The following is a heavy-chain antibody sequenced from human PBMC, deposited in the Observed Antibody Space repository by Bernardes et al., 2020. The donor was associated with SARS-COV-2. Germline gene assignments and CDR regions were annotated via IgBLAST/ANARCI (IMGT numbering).Heavy chain of an antibody. D-gene: IGHD3-22*01. CDR2: ITPNSGDT. Sequence: ASVKVSCKAFGYTFTGYYMHWVRQAPGQGLEWMGWITPNSGDTNYAQKFQGRVTMTRDTSISTAYMELSSLRSDDTAVYYCAIPPTNYERYGMDVWGQGTTFTASS. J-gene: IGHJ6*02. CDR3: AIPPTNYERYGMDV. V-gene: IGHV1-2*02. CDR1: GYTFTGYY.